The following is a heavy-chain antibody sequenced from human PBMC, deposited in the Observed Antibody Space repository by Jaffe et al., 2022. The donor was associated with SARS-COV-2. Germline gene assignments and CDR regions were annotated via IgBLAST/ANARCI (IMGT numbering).Heavy chain of an antibody. D-gene: IGHD3-9*01. V-gene: IGHV4-59*01. CDR3: ARGTGWAQKMFYFDY. J-gene: IGHJ4*02. Sequence: QVQLQESGPGLVKPSETLSLTCIVSGGSISSYYWSWIRQPPGKGLEWIAYIYYNENTNFNPSLKSRVAISVDTSKNQFSLKLTSVTAADTAVYYCARGTGWAQKMFYFDYWGQGTLVTVSS. CDR2: IYYNENT. CDR1: GGSISSYY.